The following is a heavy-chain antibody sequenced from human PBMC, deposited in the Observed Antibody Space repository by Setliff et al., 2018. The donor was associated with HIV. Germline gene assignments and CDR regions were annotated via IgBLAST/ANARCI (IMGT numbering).Heavy chain of an antibody. CDR2: IYSTGDT. CDR1: GDSMRNYY. V-gene: IGHV4-4*07. D-gene: IGHD3-22*01. J-gene: IGHJ4*02. CDR3: ARVRLTMIMMVDYFDQ. Sequence: SETLSLTCTVSGDSMRNYYWSWIRQPPGKGLEWVGHIYSTGDTNYNPSLKSRVTLSADTSKNQLSLSLTSVTAADTAVYYCARVRLTMIMMVDYFDQWGQGTLVTVSS.